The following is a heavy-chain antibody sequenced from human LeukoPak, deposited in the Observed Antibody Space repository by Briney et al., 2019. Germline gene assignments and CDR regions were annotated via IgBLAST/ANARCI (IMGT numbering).Heavy chain of an antibody. Sequence: GGSLRLSCAASGFTFSSYGMHWVRQAPGKGLEWVAVISYDGSNKYYADSVKGRFTISRDNSKNTLYLQMNSLRAEDTAVYYCAKEKDWAVAAPGDYWGQGTLVTVSS. CDR3: AKEKDWAVAAPGDY. CDR2: ISYDGSNK. D-gene: IGHD6-19*01. V-gene: IGHV3-30*18. CDR1: GFTFSSYG. J-gene: IGHJ4*02.